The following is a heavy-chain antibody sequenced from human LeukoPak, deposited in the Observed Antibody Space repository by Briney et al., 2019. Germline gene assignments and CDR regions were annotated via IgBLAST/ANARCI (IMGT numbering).Heavy chain of an antibody. CDR1: GYSFTNYW. Sequence: GESLKISCKASGYSFTNYWIGWVRQMPGKGLEWMGIIFPGDSDTTYSPSFQGQVTISADKSINTAYLQWSSLKASDTAMYYCARGGTVDYWGQGTLVTVSS. D-gene: IGHD3-16*01. CDR2: IFPGDSDT. CDR3: ARGGTVDY. J-gene: IGHJ4*02. V-gene: IGHV5-51*01.